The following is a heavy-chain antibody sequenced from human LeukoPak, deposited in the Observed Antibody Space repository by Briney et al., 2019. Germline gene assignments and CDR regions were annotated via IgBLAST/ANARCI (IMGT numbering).Heavy chain of an antibody. D-gene: IGHD1-20*01. CDR2: ISSSSTTI. CDR3: ARGLYNWNDVPYY. CDR1: GFTFSSYS. Sequence: PGGPLRLSCAASGFTFSSYSMNWVRQAPGKGLEWVSYISSSSTTIYYADSVEGRFTISRDNAKNSLYLQMNSLRDEDTAVYYCARGLYNWNDVPYYWGQGTLVTVSS. V-gene: IGHV3-48*02. J-gene: IGHJ4*02.